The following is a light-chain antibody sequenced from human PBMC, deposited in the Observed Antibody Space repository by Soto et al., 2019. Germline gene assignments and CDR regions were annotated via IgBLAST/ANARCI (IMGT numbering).Light chain of an antibody. Sequence: DIVMTQSPDSLAVSLGERATINCKSSQNILYSSNNKNYLAWYQHKSGQPPKVLVYWASTRESGVPDRFSGSGSGTDFTLTISSLQAEDVAVYYCQQYYTSPLTLGGGTKVEIK. CDR1: QNILYSSNNKNY. CDR2: WAS. CDR3: QQYYTSPLT. V-gene: IGKV4-1*01. J-gene: IGKJ4*01.